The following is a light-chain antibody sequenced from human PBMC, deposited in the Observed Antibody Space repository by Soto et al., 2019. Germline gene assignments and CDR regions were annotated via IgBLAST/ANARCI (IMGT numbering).Light chain of an antibody. CDR1: QSVSSN. V-gene: IGKV3-15*01. Sequence: EIVMTQSPATLSVSPGERATLSCRASQSVSSNLAWYQQKPGQAPRLLIYGASTRATGIPARFSGSGSVTEFTLTFSSLHSEYFAVSYCQQYNNCPPITFGQVTRREI. J-gene: IGKJ5*01. CDR2: GAS. CDR3: QQYNNCPPIT.